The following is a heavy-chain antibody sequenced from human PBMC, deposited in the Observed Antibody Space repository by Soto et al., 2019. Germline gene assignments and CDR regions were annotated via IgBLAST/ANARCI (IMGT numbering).Heavy chain of an antibody. D-gene: IGHD1-26*01. CDR1: GGSMSRYF. J-gene: IGHJ3*02. V-gene: IGHV4-59*01. CDR3: ARGRGGTYDAVDI. CDR2: IYYSGTT. Sequence: QVQLRESGPGLVKPSETLSLTCTVSGGSMSRYFWSWIRQPPGKGLEWIGYIYYSGTTNYNPSLKSRVTTSLDTSKNQFSLKVVSLTAADTAFYYCARGRGGTYDAVDIWGPGTLVTVSS.